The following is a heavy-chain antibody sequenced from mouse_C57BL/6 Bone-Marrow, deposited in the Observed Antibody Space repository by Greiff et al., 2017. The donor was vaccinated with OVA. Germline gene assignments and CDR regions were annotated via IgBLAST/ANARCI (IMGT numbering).Heavy chain of an antibody. CDR2: ISSGGSYT. Sequence: EVTVVESGGDLVKPGGSLKLSCAASGFTFSSYGMSWVRQTPDQRLEWVATISSGGSYTYYPDSVKGRFTITRDNAKNTLYLQMSSLKSEDTAMYYCARHPGFWYFDVWGTGTTVTVSS. CDR3: ARHPGFWYFDV. D-gene: IGHD3-1*01. V-gene: IGHV5-6*01. J-gene: IGHJ1*03. CDR1: GFTFSSYG.